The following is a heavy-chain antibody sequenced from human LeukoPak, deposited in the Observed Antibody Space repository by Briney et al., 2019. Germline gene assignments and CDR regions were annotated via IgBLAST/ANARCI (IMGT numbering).Heavy chain of an antibody. D-gene: IGHD4-17*01. CDR1: GGSISSYY. J-gene: IGHJ4*02. CDR3: AGDYGDYYFDY. Sequence: PSETLSLTCTVSGGSISSYYWSWIRQPPGKGLEWIGYIYYSGSTNYIPSLTSRVTISVDTSKNQFSLKLSSVTAADTAVYFCAGDYGDYYFDYWGQGTRVTVSS. V-gene: IGHV4-59*12. CDR2: IYYSGST.